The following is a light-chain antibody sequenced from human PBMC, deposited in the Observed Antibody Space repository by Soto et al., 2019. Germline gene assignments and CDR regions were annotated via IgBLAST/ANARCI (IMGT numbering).Light chain of an antibody. V-gene: IGKV4-1*01. CDR3: QQYYSPPLT. CDR2: WAS. J-gene: IGKJ4*01. Sequence: DIVMTQSPDSLAASLDERATVNGKSSQSVLYSYNNKNYLAWYQQQTGHPHKLPIYWASTRQSGVPDRFTGSGSGTDFTLTISSLQAEDVAVYYCQQYYSPPLTFGGGTKV. CDR1: QSVLYSYNNKNY.